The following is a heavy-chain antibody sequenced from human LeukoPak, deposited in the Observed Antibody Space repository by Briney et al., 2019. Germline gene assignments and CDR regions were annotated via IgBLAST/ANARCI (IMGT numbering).Heavy chain of an antibody. D-gene: IGHD2-2*01. V-gene: IGHV1-46*01. Sequence: ASVKVSCKASGYTFTSYYMHWVRQAPGQGLEWMGIINPSGGSTSYAQKFQGRVTMTRDMSTSTVYMELSSLRSEDTAVYYCATNVPYNWFDPWGQGTLVTVSS. CDR2: INPSGGST. CDR1: GYTFTSYY. CDR3: ATNVPYNWFDP. J-gene: IGHJ5*02.